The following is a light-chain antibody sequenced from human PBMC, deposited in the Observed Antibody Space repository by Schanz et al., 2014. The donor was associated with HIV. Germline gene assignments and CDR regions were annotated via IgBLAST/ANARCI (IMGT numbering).Light chain of an antibody. V-gene: IGLV2-14*03. CDR2: DVS. J-gene: IGLJ1*01. CDR1: SGDVGSYNY. Sequence: QSVLTQPASVSGSPGQSISISCTGTSGDVGSYNYVSWYQQHPGKAPKLMIYDVSNRPSGVSSRFSGSKSGNTASLTISGLQPEDEADYYCSSLTTSSAPVFGTGTKVTVL. CDR3: SSLTTSSAPV.